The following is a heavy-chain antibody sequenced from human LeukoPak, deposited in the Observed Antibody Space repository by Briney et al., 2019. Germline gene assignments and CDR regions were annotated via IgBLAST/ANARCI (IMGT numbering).Heavy chain of an antibody. CDR3: ARNGVAPGTNFYYVDV. CDR1: GGSISPYY. Sequence: SETLSLTCTVSGGSISPYYWNWIRQPPGKGLEWIGYLYYSGSTIYNPSLKSRVTISVDTSKNQFSLKLDSVTAADTAVYYCARNGVAPGTNFYYVDVWGKGTTVTVSS. D-gene: IGHD6-13*01. J-gene: IGHJ6*03. V-gene: IGHV4-59*01. CDR2: LYYSGST.